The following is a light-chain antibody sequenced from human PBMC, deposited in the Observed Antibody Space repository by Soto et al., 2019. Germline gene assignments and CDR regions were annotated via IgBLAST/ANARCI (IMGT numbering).Light chain of an antibody. J-gene: IGLJ3*02. CDR2: DVS. CDR3: SSYTTSYTLV. CDR1: NSDIGAYNS. V-gene: IGLV2-14*03. Sequence: QSVLTQPASVSGSPGQSITISCTGTNSDIGAYNSVSWYQQHPGKAPKLLIYDVSNWPSGVSTRFSGSKSGNTASLTISGLQAEDEADYYCSSYTTSYTLVFGGGTKLTVL.